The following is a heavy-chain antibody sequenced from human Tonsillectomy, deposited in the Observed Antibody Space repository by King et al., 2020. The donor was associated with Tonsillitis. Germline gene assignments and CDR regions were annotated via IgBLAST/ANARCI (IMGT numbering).Heavy chain of an antibody. CDR2: ISSDGSHK. V-gene: IGHV3-30*04. CDR3: AKDLGGGYSYGMD. CDR1: GFTFSSYA. D-gene: IGHD5-18*01. J-gene: IGHJ6*01. Sequence: VQLVESGGGVVQPGRSLRLSCAASGFTFSSYAMHWVRQAPGKGLEWVAVISSDGSHKYYADSVKGRFTISRDNSKNTLNLQMNSLRAEDTAMYYCAKDLGGGYSYGMD.